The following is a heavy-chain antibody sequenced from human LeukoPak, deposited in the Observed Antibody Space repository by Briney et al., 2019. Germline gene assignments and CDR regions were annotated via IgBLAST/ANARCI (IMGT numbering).Heavy chain of an antibody. CDR1: GGSISSYY. CDR2: IYYSGST. CDR3: ARVVGARDHWFDP. D-gene: IGHD1-26*01. J-gene: IGHJ5*02. Sequence: SETLSLTCTVSGGSISSYYWSWIRQPPGKGLEWIGYIYYSGSTNYNPSLKSRVTISVDTSKNQFSLKLGSVTAADTAVYYCARVVGARDHWFDPWGQGTLVTVSS. V-gene: IGHV4-59*01.